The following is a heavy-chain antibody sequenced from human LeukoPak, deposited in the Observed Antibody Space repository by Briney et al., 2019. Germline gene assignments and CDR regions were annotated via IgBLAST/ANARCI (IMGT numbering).Heavy chain of an antibody. V-gene: IGHV3-9*01. D-gene: IGHD3-22*01. CDR3: AKDKSAYYYDSPQQDY. J-gene: IGHJ4*02. Sequence: GGSLRLSCAASGFTFDDYAMHWVRQAPGKGLEWVSGISWNSGSIGYADSVKGRFTISRDNAKNSLYLQMNSLRAEDTALYYCAKDKSAYYYDSPQQDYWGQGTLVIVSS. CDR1: GFTFDDYA. CDR2: ISWNSGSI.